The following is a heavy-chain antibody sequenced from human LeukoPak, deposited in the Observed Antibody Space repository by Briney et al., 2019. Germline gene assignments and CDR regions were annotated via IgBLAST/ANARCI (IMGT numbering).Heavy chain of an antibody. Sequence: GGSLRLSCAASGFLFSNFIMHWVRQAPNKGLEWVSGISYDESNKYYEDSVEGRFTISRDNAKSTLYLQMNSLSTDDTAVYYCATEGGAGGFDLWGQGTLVTVSS. CDR1: GFLFSNFI. J-gene: IGHJ4*02. D-gene: IGHD1-1*01. CDR3: ATEGGAGGFDL. CDR2: ISYDESNK. V-gene: IGHV3-30-3*01.